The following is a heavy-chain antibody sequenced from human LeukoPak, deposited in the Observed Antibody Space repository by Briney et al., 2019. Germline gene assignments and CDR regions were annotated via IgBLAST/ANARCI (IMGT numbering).Heavy chain of an antibody. J-gene: IGHJ5*02. CDR2: MNPNSGNT. Sequence: GASVKVSRXASGYTFTSYDINWVRQATGQGLVWMGWMNPNSGNTGYAQKFQGRVTMTRNTSISTAYMELSSLRSEDTAVYYCARDRTYDFWSGYYTGENWFDPWGQGTLVTVSS. V-gene: IGHV1-8*01. CDR3: ARDRTYDFWSGYYTGENWFDP. D-gene: IGHD3-3*01. CDR1: GYTFTSYD.